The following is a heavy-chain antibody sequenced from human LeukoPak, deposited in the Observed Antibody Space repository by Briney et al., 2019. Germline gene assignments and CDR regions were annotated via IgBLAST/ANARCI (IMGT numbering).Heavy chain of an antibody. CDR1: GFTFSNYW. D-gene: IGHD6-19*01. CDR2: IKQDGSVK. CDR3: ARIGYSSSCLDY. J-gene: IGHJ4*02. V-gene: IGHV3-7*01. Sequence: GGSLRLSCAAFGFTFSNYWMSWVRQAPGKGLEWVANIKQDGSVKYYVDSVRGRFTISRDNAKNSVYLQMNSLRAEDTAVYYCARIGYSSSCLDYWGQGTLVTVSS.